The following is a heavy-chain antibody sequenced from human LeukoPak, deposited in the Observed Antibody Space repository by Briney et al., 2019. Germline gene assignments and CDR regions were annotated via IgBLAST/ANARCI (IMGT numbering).Heavy chain of an antibody. D-gene: IGHD5-18*01. CDR3: AREDSYGYGYFDY. Sequence: PGGSLRLSCAASGFTFSSYAMSWVRQAPGKGLEWVSVIYSGGSTYYADSVKGRFTISRDNSKNTLYLQMNSLRAEDTAVYYCAREDSYGYGYFDYWGQGTLVTVSS. V-gene: IGHV3-66*01. J-gene: IGHJ4*02. CDR2: IYSGGST. CDR1: GFTFSSYA.